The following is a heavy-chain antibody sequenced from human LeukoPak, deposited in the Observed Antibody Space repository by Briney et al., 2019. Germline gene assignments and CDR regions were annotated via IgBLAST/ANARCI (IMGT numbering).Heavy chain of an antibody. V-gene: IGHV3-11*04. D-gene: IGHD4-23*01. J-gene: IGHJ4*02. CDR1: GFTFSDYY. CDR3: ASRTVANFDY. Sequence: GGSLRLSCAASGFTFSDYYMSWIRQAPGKGLEWVSYISSSGSTIYYADSVKGRFTISRNNAKNSLYLQLNSLRAEDTAVYYCASRTVANFDYWGQGTLVTVSS. CDR2: ISSSGSTI.